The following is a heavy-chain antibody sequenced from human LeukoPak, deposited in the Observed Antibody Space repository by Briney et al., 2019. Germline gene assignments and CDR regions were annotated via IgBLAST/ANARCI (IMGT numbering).Heavy chain of an antibody. J-gene: IGHJ4*02. D-gene: IGHD3-22*01. Sequence: GGSLRLSCAASGFIFDDYAMHWVRQAPGKGLEWVSGISWNSASIGYADSVKGRFTISRDNAKNSLYLQMNSLRAEDTAVYYCATSKFDASGYAYFDYWGQGTLVTVSS. CDR1: GFIFDDYA. CDR2: ISWNSASI. V-gene: IGHV3-9*01. CDR3: ATSKFDASGYAYFDY.